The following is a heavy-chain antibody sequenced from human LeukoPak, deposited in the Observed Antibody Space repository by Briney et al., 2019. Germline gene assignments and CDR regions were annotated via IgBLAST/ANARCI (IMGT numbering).Heavy chain of an antibody. CDR1: GFTFSSYW. Sequence: HPGGSLRLSCAASGFTFSSYWMHWVRQAPGKGLVWVSRINSDGSSTSYADSVKGRFTISRDNAKNTLYLQMNSLRAEDTAVYYCARHPGGNSGSYSGGFDYWGQGTLVTVSS. D-gene: IGHD1-26*01. J-gene: IGHJ4*02. CDR3: ARHPGGNSGSYSGGFDY. V-gene: IGHV3-74*01. CDR2: INSDGSST.